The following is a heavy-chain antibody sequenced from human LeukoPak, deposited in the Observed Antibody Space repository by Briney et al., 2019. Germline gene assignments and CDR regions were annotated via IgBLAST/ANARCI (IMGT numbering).Heavy chain of an antibody. J-gene: IGHJ4*02. D-gene: IGHD3-22*01. CDR3: ARAGNYYDSSGYSVDY. CDR2: IIPIFGTA. Sequence: ASVKVSCKASGGTFSSYAISWVRQAPGQGLEWMGGIIPIFGTANYAQKFQGRVTITADESTSTAYMELSSLRSEDTAVYYCARAGNYYDSSGYSVDYWGQGTLVTVS. CDR1: GGTFSSYA. V-gene: IGHV1-69*13.